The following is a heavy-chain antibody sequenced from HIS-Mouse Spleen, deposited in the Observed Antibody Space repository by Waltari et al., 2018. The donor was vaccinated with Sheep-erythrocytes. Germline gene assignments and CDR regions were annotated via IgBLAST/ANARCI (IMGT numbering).Heavy chain of an antibody. J-gene: IGHJ4*02. CDR2: INHSGST. D-gene: IGHD2-21*02. CDR1: GWSFSGYY. CDR3: AGTGVTAMDY. V-gene: IGHV4-34*01. Sequence: QVQLQQWGAGLLKPSETLSLTRPASGWSFSGYYWSWLRQPPGKGREWIGEINHSGSTNYNPSLKSRVTISVDTSKNQFSLKLSSVTAADTAVYYCAGTGVTAMDYWGQGTLVTVSS.